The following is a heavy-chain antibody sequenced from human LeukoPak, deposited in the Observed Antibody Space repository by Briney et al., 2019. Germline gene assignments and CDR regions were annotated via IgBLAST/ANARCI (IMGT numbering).Heavy chain of an antibody. J-gene: IGHJ6*03. CDR1: GGSISSGSYY. V-gene: IGHV4-61*02. CDR3: ARGPIVAVPAAIQKPYYYYYMDV. D-gene: IGHD2-2*01. Sequence: PSETLSLTCTVSGGSISSGSYYWSWIRQPAGKGLEWIGRIYTSGSTNYNPSLKSRVTISVDTSKNQFSLKLSSVTAADTAVYYCARGPIVAVPAAIQKPYYYYYMDVWGKGTTVTISS. CDR2: IYTSGST.